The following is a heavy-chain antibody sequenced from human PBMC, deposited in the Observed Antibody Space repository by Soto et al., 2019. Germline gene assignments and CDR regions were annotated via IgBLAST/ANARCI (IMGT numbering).Heavy chain of an antibody. CDR1: DFTFSRFE. CDR2: ITSSGGTT. D-gene: IGHD2-21*01. J-gene: IGHJ4*02. CDR3: AKGHVFVAPQNGRSFDS. V-gene: IGHV3-48*03. Sequence: PGGSLVLSCATSDFTFSRFEMGWVRQAQGKGLEWISYITSSGGTTYYADSVKGRFTISRDNTKNSLYLQMNSLRAEDTAVYYCAKGHVFVAPQNGRSFDSWGQGSLVTVSS.